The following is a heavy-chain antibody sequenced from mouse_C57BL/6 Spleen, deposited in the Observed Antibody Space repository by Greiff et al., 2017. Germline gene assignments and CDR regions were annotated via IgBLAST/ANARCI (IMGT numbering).Heavy chain of an antibody. Sequence: QVQLQQSGPELVKPGASVKLSCKASGYTFTSYDINWVKQRPGQGLEWIGWIYPRDGSTTYNEKFKGKATLTVDTSSSTAYMELHSLTSEDSAVYFCARPELRLPLFAYWGQGTLVTVSA. V-gene: IGHV1-85*01. J-gene: IGHJ3*01. CDR1: GYTFTSYD. D-gene: IGHD3-2*02. CDR3: ARPELRLPLFAY. CDR2: IYPRDGST.